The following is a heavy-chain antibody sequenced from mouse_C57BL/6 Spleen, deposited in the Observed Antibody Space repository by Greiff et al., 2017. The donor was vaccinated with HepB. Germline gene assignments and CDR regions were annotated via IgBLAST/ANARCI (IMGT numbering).Heavy chain of an antibody. CDR2: IYPRSGNT. D-gene: IGHD2-4*01. CDR3: ARGGYYDYALYAMDY. V-gene: IGHV1-81*01. CDR1: GYTFTSYG. Sequence: QVHVKQSGAELARPGASVKLSCKPSGYTFTSYGISWVKQRTGQGLEWIGEIYPRSGNTYYNEKFKGKATLTADKSSSTAYMELRSLTSEDSAVYFCARGGYYDYALYAMDYWGQGTSVTVSS. J-gene: IGHJ4*01.